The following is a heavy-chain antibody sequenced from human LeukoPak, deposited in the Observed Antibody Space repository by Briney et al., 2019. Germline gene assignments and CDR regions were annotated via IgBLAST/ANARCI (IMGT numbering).Heavy chain of an antibody. CDR3: AKVSVCFGCYSDY. V-gene: IGHV3-23*01. CDR1: GFTFSNYA. Sequence: GGSLRLSCAASGFTFSNYAMSWVRQAPGKGLEWVSAISGSGGITFYADSVKGRFTISRDSSKNTLYLQMNSLRAEDTAIYFCAKVSVCFGCYSDYWGQGILVTVSS. J-gene: IGHJ4*02. D-gene: IGHD3-16*01. CDR2: ISGSGGIT.